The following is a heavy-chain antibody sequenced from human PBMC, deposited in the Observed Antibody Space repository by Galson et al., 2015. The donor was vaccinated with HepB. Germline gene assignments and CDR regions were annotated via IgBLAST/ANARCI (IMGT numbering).Heavy chain of an antibody. CDR2: ISSNGGST. V-gene: IGHV3-64*01. J-gene: IGHJ4*02. CDR3: ARKSRGDYVLDY. CDR1: GFTFSSYA. D-gene: IGHD4-17*01. Sequence: SLRLSCAASGFTFSSYAMHWVRQAPGKGLEYVSAISSNGGSTYYANSVKGRFTISRDNSKNTLYLQMGSLRAEDMAVYYCARKSRGDYVLDYWGQGTLVTVSS.